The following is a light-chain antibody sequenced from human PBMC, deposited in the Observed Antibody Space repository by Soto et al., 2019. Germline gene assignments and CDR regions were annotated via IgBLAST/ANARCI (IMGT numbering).Light chain of an antibody. V-gene: IGKV1-9*01. CDR3: QQLNTFPPFFT. J-gene: IGKJ3*01. CDR2: GAS. CDR1: QGISNY. Sequence: DIQMTQSPSSLSASVGDRVTITCRASQGISNYLAWYQQKPGKAPELLIYGASTLRPGGASRFSGSGSGTEFTLTISSLQPEEFATYFCQQLNTFPPFFTFGPGTKVDIK.